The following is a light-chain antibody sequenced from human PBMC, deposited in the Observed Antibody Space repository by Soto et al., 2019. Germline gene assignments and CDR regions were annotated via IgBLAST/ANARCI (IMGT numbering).Light chain of an antibody. CDR3: CSYAVSSTLR. Sequence: QSVLTQPASVSGSPGQSITISCTGTSSDVGSYNLVSWYQQHPGKAPKLMIYEGSKRPSGVSNRCSGSKSGNTASLTISGLQAEDESDYYCCSYAVSSTLRFGGGTKLTVL. CDR1: SSDVGSYNL. J-gene: IGLJ3*02. CDR2: EGS. V-gene: IGLV2-23*01.